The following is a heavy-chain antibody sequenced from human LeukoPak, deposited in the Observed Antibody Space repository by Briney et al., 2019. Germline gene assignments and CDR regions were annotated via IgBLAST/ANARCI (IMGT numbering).Heavy chain of an antibody. V-gene: IGHV1-8*01. CDR3: ARWLGYCTNGVCSPDAFDI. D-gene: IGHD2-8*01. J-gene: IGHJ3*02. CDR1: GYTFTSYD. CDR2: MNPNSGNT. Sequence: ASVKVSCKASGYTFTSYDINWVRQATGQALEWMGWMNPNSGNTGYAQKFQGRVTMTRNTSISTAYMELSSLRSEDTAVYYCARWLGYCTNGVCSPDAFDIWGQGTMVTVSS.